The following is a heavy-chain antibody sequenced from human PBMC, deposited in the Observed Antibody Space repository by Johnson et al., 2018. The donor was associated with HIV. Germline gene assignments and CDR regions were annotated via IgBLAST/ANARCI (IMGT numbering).Heavy chain of an antibody. Sequence: VQLVESGGGLVQPGGSLRLSCAASGFTVSSNYMSWVRQAQGKGLEWVSVIYSGGSTYYADSVKGRFTISRDNSKNTLYLQMNSLRAEDTAVYYCAREGAWELRPGAFDIWGQGTMVTVSS. CDR1: GFTVSSNY. D-gene: IGHD1-7*01. J-gene: IGHJ3*02. CDR2: IYSGGST. V-gene: IGHV3-66*01. CDR3: AREGAWELRPGAFDI.